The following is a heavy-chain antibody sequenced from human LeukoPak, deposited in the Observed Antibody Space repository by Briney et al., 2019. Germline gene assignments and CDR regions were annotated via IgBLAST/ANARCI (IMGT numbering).Heavy chain of an antibody. CDR3: ARPSKEGFYYYYYYMDV. CDR2: IYYSGST. V-gene: IGHV4-39*01. D-gene: IGHD4-11*01. J-gene: IGHJ6*03. Sequence: PSETLSLTCTVSGGSINSSSYYWGWIRQPPGKGLEWIGSIYYSGSTYYNPSLKSRVTISVDTSKNQFSLKLSSVTAADTAVYYCARPSKEGFYYYYYYMDVWGKGTTVTVSS. CDR1: GGSINSSSYY.